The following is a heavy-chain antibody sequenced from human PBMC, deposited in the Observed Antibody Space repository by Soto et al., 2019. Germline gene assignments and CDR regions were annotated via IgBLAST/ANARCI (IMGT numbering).Heavy chain of an antibody. CDR3: ARDLYDSSGYYYRYNWFDP. V-gene: IGHV4-30-4*01. Sequence: PSETLSLTCTVSGGSISSGDYYWSWIRQPPGKGLEWIGYIYYSGSTYYNPSLKSRVTISVDTSKNQFSLKLSSVTAADTAVYYCARDLYDSSGYYYRYNWFDPWGQGTLVTVSS. CDR1: GGSISSGDYY. D-gene: IGHD3-22*01. J-gene: IGHJ5*02. CDR2: IYYSGST.